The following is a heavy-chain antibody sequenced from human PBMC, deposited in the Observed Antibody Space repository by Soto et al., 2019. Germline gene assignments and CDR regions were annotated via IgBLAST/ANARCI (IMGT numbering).Heavy chain of an antibody. Sequence: EVQLVESGGGLVKSGGSLRLSCAASGVSFTNTWMPWVRQAPGKGLEWVGRIKSRGDGESTDYAAPVKGRFTISRDDSRDTLYVQMNSLKSEDTAVYYCATYSDFDSRHHPHWGPGILVIVSS. CDR1: GVSFTNTW. CDR2: IKSRGDGEST. D-gene: IGHD3-3*01. CDR3: ATYSDFDSRHHPH. J-gene: IGHJ4*02. V-gene: IGHV3-15*07.